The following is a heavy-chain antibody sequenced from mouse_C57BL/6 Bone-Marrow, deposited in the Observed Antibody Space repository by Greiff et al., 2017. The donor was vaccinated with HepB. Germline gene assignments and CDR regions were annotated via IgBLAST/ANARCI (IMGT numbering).Heavy chain of an antibody. J-gene: IGHJ1*03. CDR2: FYPGSGSI. CDR1: GYTFTEYT. CDR3: ARHEEGFHYYGSNYWYFDV. D-gene: IGHD1-1*01. V-gene: IGHV1-62-2*01. Sequence: QVQLQQSGAELVKPGASVKLSCKASGYTFTEYTIHWVKQRSGQGLEWIGWFYPGSGSIKYNEKFKDKATLTADKSSSTVYMELSRLTSEDSAVYFCARHEEGFHYYGSNYWYFDVWGTGTTVTVSS.